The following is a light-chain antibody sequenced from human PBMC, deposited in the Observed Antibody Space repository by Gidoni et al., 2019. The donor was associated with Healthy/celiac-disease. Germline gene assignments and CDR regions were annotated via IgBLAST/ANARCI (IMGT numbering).Light chain of an antibody. V-gene: IGLV2-23*01. CDR2: EGS. CDR3: CSYAGSSTAV. CDR1: SSDVGSYNL. J-gene: IGLJ7*01. Sequence: QSALTQPASVSGSPGPSITISCTGTSSDVGSYNLVSWYQQHPGKAPKLMIYEGSKRPSGVSNRFSGSKSGNTASLTISGLQAEDEADYYCCSYAGSSTAVFGGGTQLTVL.